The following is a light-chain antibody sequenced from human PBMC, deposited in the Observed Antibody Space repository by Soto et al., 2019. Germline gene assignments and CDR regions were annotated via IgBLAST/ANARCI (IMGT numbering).Light chain of an antibody. CDR2: GAS. J-gene: IGKJ3*01. V-gene: IGKV1-16*01. CDR3: QQYNTYPLT. CDR1: QSIGNY. Sequence: DIQMTQSPSSLSASVGDRVTLTCRASQSIGNYLAWFRQMPGTAPESLMYGASTLESGVPLRFSGKRSGTDFTLTISSLQPEDFATYFCQQYNTYPLTFGPGTKVDFK.